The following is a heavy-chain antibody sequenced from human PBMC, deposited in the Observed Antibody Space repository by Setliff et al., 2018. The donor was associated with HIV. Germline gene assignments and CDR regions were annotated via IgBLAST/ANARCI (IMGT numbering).Heavy chain of an antibody. CDR2: IYPNTGGT. D-gene: IGHD3-22*01. CDR1: GYTFTDYY. V-gene: IGHV1-2*02. J-gene: IGHJ3*02. CDR3: ARDGYYDSSGYSAFDI. Sequence: ASVKVSCKASGYTFTDYYIHWVRQAPGQGLEWIGWIYPNTGGTNYAQKFQGRVTMTRDTSIRTAYMELSRLTSDDTAVYYCARDGYYDSSGYSAFDIWGQGTMVTVSS.